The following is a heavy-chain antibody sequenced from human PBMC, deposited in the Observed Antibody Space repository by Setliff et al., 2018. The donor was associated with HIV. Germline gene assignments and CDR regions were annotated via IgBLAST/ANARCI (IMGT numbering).Heavy chain of an antibody. J-gene: IGHJ4*02. CDR3: ARVGRGYYDILTGISV. Sequence: SVKVSCKSSGGTFINYAFCWVRQAPGKGLEWLGRIIPIFETTDYAQKFQGRVTITADESTSTAYMELSSLRSEDTAVYYCARVGRGYYDILTGISVWGQGTLVTVSS. D-gene: IGHD3-9*01. CDR2: IIPIFETT. V-gene: IGHV1-69*13. CDR1: GGTFINYA.